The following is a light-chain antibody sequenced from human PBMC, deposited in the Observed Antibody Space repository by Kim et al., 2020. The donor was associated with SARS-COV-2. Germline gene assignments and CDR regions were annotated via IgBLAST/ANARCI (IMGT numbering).Light chain of an antibody. CDR2: DIS. J-gene: IGLJ2*01. CDR1: TGAVTSGHY. V-gene: IGLV7-46*01. CDR3: LRMYSGARPYVV. Sequence: QAVVTQEPSLTVSPGGTVTLTCVSSTGAVTSGHYPYWFQQKPGQAPRTLIHDISNKHSWTPARFSGSLLGGKAALTLSGAQPEDEAEYHCLRMYSGARPYVVFGGGTQLTVL.